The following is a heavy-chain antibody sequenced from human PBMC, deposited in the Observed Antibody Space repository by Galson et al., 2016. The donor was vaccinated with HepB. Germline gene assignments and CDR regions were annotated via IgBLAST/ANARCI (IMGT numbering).Heavy chain of an antibody. CDR3: AADIFRVSIPRDSYVYVGMAV. J-gene: IGHJ6*02. D-gene: IGHD3-10*02. CDR2: IRSKTDGATT. Sequence: SLRLSCAASGFNLQDAWMTWVRQAPGKGLEWVGQIRSKTDGATTDYAAPVKGRFSLARDDSKSRVYLQLNSLKIEDTAVYYCAADIFRVSIPRDSYVYVGMAVGGQGTTVTVSS. CDR1: GFNLQDAW. V-gene: IGHV3-15*01.